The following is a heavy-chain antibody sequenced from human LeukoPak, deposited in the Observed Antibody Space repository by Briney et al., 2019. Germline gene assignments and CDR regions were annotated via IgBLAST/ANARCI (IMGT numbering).Heavy chain of an antibody. Sequence: GGSLRLSCTASGFTFGDYGMSWFRQAPGKGLQWVGFISSKAYGGTTEYSASVKGRFTISRDDSKMIAYLQINSLKTEDTAVYFCTRDAACSGGSCYSRDWYFDLWGRGTLVTVSS. V-gene: IGHV3-49*03. J-gene: IGHJ2*01. CDR1: GFTFGDYG. CDR3: TRDAACSGGSCYSRDWYFDL. D-gene: IGHD2-15*01. CDR2: ISSKAYGGTT.